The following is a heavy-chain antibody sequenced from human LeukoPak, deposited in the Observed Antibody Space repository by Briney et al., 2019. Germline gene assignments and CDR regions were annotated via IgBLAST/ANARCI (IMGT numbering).Heavy chain of an antibody. V-gene: IGHV4-4*07. D-gene: IGHD3-22*01. CDR2: IYTSGST. Sequence: SETLSLTCTVSGGSVSSYYWSWTRQPAGKGLEWIGRIYTSGSTNYNPSLKSRVTMSVDTSKNQFSLKLSSVTAADTAVYYCARGSNYYDSSGYWGDYFDYWGQGTLVTVSS. J-gene: IGHJ4*02. CDR1: GGSVSSYY. CDR3: ARGSNYYDSSGYWGDYFDY.